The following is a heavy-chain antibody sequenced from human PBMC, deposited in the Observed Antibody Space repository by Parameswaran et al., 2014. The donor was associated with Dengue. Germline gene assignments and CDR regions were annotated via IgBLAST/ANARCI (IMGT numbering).Heavy chain of an antibody. J-gene: IGHJ6*02. CDR2: IYYSGST. Sequence: PGKGLEWIGYIYYSGSTYYNPSLKSRVTISVDTSKNQFSLKLSSVTAADTAVYYCARDLRNYYGMDVWGQGTTVTVSS. CDR3: ARDLRNYYGMDV. V-gene: IGHV4-31*02.